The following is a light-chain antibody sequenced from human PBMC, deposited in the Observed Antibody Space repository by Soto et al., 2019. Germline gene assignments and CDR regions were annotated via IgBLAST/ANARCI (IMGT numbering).Light chain of an antibody. CDR1: QSVASN. Sequence: EVVLTQSPATLSVSPGDRVALSCRASQSVASNLAWYQQKPGQAPRLLIYGASTRATGIPARFSGSGSGTEFTLTINSLQSEDFAVYYCQQYNYRPPWTFGQGTKVDIK. V-gene: IGKV3-15*01. J-gene: IGKJ1*01. CDR3: QQYNYRPPWT. CDR2: GAS.